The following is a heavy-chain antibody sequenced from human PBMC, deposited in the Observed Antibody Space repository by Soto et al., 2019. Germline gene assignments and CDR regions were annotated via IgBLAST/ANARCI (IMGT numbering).Heavy chain of an antibody. Sequence: KSSETLSLTCTVSGGSISSSSYYWGWIRQPPGKGLEWIGSIYYSGSTYYNPSLKSRVTISVDTSKNQFSLKLSSVTAADTAVYYCARHTSYYYDSSGYYFDYWGQGXLVTVYS. CDR3: ARHTSYYYDSSGYYFDY. J-gene: IGHJ4*02. V-gene: IGHV4-39*01. CDR1: GGSISSSSYY. CDR2: IYYSGST. D-gene: IGHD3-22*01.